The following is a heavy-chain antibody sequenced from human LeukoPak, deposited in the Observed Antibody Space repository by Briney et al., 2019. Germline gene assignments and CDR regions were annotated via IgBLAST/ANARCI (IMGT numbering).Heavy chain of an antibody. CDR3: ASDLGTNDSSDY. J-gene: IGHJ4*02. D-gene: IGHD4-11*01. V-gene: IGHV1-18*01. Sequence: ASVKVYCKASGYTFTSYGISWVRQAPGQGLEWMGWISAYYGNTNYAQKLQGRVTMTTDTSTRTAYMERRSPRSDDTAVYYCASDLGTNDSSDYLVPGTLVTVSS. CDR1: GYTFTSYG. CDR2: ISAYYGNT.